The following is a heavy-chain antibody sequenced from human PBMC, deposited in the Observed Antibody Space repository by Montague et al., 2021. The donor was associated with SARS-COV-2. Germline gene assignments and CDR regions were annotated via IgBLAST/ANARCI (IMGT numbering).Heavy chain of an antibody. CDR2: IYSGGST. V-gene: IGHV3-53*01. CDR1: GFTVSSNY. Sequence: SLRLSCAASGFTVSSNYMSWVRQAPGKGLEWVSVIYSGGSTYYADSVKGRFTISRDNSKNTLYLQMNSLRAEDTAVYYCARDRGGNYYFDYCGQGTLVTVSS. D-gene: IGHD1-7*01. CDR3: ARDRGGNYYFDY. J-gene: IGHJ4*02.